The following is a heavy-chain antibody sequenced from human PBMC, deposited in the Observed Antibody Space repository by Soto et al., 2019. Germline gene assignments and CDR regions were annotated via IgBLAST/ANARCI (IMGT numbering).Heavy chain of an antibody. Sequence: QVQLQESGPGLVKPSQNLSLTCTGSGGSVSSGGYYWSWIRQHPGKGLEWIGYIYYSGSTYYNPSLKSRVTISVDTSKNQFSLKLSSVTAADTAVYYCASGKTLISPPDYWGQGTLVTVSS. D-gene: IGHD1-26*01. CDR3: ASGKTLISPPDY. CDR1: GGSVSSGGYY. CDR2: IYYSGST. J-gene: IGHJ4*02. V-gene: IGHV4-31*03.